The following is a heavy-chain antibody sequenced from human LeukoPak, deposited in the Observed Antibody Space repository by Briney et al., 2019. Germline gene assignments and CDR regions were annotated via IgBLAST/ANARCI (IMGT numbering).Heavy chain of an antibody. Sequence: ASVKVSCKASGGTFSSYAISWVRQAPGQGLEWMGGIIPIFGTANYAQKFQGRVTITADESTSTAYMGLSSLRSEDTAVYYCARDLRSSSWYARDWYFDLWGRGTLVTVSS. D-gene: IGHD6-13*01. CDR3: ARDLRSSSWYARDWYFDL. CDR2: IIPIFGTA. CDR1: GGTFSSYA. J-gene: IGHJ2*01. V-gene: IGHV1-69*13.